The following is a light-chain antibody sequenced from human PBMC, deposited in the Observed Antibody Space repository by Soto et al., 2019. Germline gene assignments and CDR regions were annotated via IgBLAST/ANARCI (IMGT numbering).Light chain of an antibody. Sequence: DTVMTQSPDSLAVSLGERATINCRSSQSLLYSANNKNKLAWYQQKSGLPPKLLIYWASTRESGVPDRFSGSGSGTDFTLTISSLQAEDVAVYYCQQYYNSPRTFGQGTKVEIK. J-gene: IGKJ1*01. CDR1: QSLLYSANNKNK. CDR2: WAS. CDR3: QQYYNSPRT. V-gene: IGKV4-1*01.